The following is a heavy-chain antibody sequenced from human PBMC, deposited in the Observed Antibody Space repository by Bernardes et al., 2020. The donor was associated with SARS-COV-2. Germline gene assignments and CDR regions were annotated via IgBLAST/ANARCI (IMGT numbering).Heavy chain of an antibody. CDR3: ASVTWSSHDGFDI. Sequence: AALQDSCKASGYTFTAYHIHWVRQAPGQGLEWMGWVYPKSGDTSFAQNFQGRVTMTRDTSVSTAYMELSRLRFDDTAVYYCASVTWSSHDGFDIWGQGTVVTVSS. CDR1: GYTFTAYH. J-gene: IGHJ3*02. V-gene: IGHV1-2*02. D-gene: IGHD6-13*01. CDR2: VYPKSGDT.